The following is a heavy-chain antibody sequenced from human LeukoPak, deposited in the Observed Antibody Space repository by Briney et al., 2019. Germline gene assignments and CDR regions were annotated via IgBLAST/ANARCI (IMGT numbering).Heavy chain of an antibody. CDR2: ISAYNDNT. V-gene: IGHV1-18*01. D-gene: IGHD2-15*01. J-gene: IGHJ4*02. CDR3: ARDRSLGYCSGGSCYVDDY. CDR1: GYTFTSYG. Sequence: ASVKVSCKASGYTFTSYGISWVRQAPGQGLEWMGWISAYNDNTNYAQKLQGRVTMTTDTSTSTAYMELRSLRSDDTAVYYCARDRSLGYCSGGSCYVDDYWGQGTLVTVSS.